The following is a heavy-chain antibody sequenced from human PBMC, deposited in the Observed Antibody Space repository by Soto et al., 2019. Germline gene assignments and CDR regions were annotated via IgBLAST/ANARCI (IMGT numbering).Heavy chain of an antibody. V-gene: IGHV3-30-3*01. CDR1: VGTVCSYP. D-gene: IGHD6-13*01. CDR2: ISYDGSNT. CDR3: ARDPSSWRLLFDY. Sequence: PVRSLTLSGAASVGTVCSYPLTRDRQAPGKGLEWVAAISYDGSNTYSADSVMGRFTISRDNSKNTLYLQMNSLRAEDTAVYYCARDPSSWRLLFDYWGQGTLVTVSS. J-gene: IGHJ4*02.